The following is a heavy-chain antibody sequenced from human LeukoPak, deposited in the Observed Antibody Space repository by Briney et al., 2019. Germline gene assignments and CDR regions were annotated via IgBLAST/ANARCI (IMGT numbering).Heavy chain of an antibody. D-gene: IGHD6-13*01. CDR1: GYTFTSNG. Sequence: GASVKVSCKASGYTFTSNGISWVRQAPGQGLEWMGWISAYNGNTNYAQKLQGRVTMTTDTSTSTAYMELRSLRSDDTAVYYCARASPPSGAAAGMIWFDPWGQGTLVTVSS. CDR2: ISAYNGNT. J-gene: IGHJ5*02. CDR3: ARASPPSGAAAGMIWFDP. V-gene: IGHV1-18*01.